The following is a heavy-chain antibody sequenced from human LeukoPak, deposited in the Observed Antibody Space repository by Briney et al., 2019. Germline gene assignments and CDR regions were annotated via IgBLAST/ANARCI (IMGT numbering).Heavy chain of an antibody. CDR2: ISAYNGNT. V-gene: IGHV1-18*01. J-gene: IGHJ4*02. CDR1: GYTFTSYG. Sequence: ASVNVSCKASGYTFTSYGISWVRQAPGQGLEWMGRISAYNGNTNYAQKLQGRVTMTTDASTSTAYMELRSLRSDDTAVYYCARGINTPLGVVPAAHDDYWGQGTLVTVSS. CDR3: ARGINTPLGVVPAAHDDY. D-gene: IGHD2-2*01.